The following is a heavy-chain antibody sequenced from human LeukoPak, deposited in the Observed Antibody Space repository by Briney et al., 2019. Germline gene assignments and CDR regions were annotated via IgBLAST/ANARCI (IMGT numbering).Heavy chain of an antibody. V-gene: IGHV4-59*01. Sequence: SGTLSLTCTVSGGSINNYYWSWIRQPPGKGLEYIGYIYYSGSANYNPSLKSRVTISVDPSKNQFSLKLSSVTAADTAVYYCARNGDHYEKSGYYYLFDFWGQGTLVTVSS. CDR3: ARNGDHYEKSGYYYLFDF. J-gene: IGHJ4*02. D-gene: IGHD3-22*01. CDR1: GGSINNYY. CDR2: IYYSGSA.